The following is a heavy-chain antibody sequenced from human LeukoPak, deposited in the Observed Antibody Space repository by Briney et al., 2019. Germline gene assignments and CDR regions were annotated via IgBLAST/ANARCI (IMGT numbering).Heavy chain of an antibody. V-gene: IGHV3-23*01. Sequence: GGSLRLSCAASGSTFSSYAMSWVRQAPGKGLEWVSAISGSGGSTYYADSVKGRFTISRDNSKNTLCLQMNSLRAEDTAVYYCARENYYDSSGFDYWGQGTLVTVSS. CDR3: ARENYYDSSGFDY. D-gene: IGHD3-22*01. J-gene: IGHJ4*02. CDR1: GSTFSSYA. CDR2: ISGSGGST.